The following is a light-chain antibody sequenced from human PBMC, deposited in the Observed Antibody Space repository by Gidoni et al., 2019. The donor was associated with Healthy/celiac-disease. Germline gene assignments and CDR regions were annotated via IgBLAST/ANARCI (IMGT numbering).Light chain of an antibody. V-gene: IGKV3D-20*01. CDR2: DAS. Sequence: EIVLTQSPATRSLSPGERATLSCGASQRVSSSYLAWYQQKPGLAPRLLIYDASSRATGIPDRFSRSGSGTDFTLTISRLEPEDFAVYYCQQYGSSPQTFGQGTKVEIK. J-gene: IGKJ1*01. CDR3: QQYGSSPQT. CDR1: QRVSSSY.